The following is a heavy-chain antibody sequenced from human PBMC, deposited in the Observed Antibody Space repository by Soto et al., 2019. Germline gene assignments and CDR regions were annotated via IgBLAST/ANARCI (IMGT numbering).Heavy chain of an antibody. CDR3: ARLHCDSPNCVPLDP. Sequence: SETLSLTCTVSGVSISSYYWSWIRQPPGKGLEWIGSIYYSGSSNYNPSLKSRVTMSVDTSKKQLSLRLRSVTAADTAVYYCARLHCDSPNCVPLDPWGQGTLVTVSS. J-gene: IGHJ5*02. CDR1: GVSISSYY. D-gene: IGHD2-2*01. V-gene: IGHV4-59*08. CDR2: IYYSGSS.